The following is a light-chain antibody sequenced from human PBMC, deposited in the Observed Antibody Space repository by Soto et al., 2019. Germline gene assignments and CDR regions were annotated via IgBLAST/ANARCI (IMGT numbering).Light chain of an antibody. J-gene: IGKJ1*01. CDR2: IAS. Sequence: EILLTQSPGTLSLSPGERATLSCRASESVSSSYLAWYQQKPGQAPRLLIDIASNRATGTPDRFSGSGCGIDFTLTINRLEPEDVAVYYCQQSGSSSGWTFGQGTKVEVK. CDR1: ESVSSSY. CDR3: QQSGSSSGWT. V-gene: IGKV3-20*01.